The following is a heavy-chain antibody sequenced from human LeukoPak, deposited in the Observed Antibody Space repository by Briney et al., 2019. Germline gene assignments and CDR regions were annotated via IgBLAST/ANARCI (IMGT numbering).Heavy chain of an antibody. D-gene: IGHD2-21*02. CDR3: ARGRCGDDCYPNWFDP. CDR1: GGSFSGYH. CDR2: INHSGTT. Sequence: SETLSLTCAVYGGSFSGYHWSWLRQPPGKGLEWIGEINHSGTTNYNPSLKSRVTISVDTSKNQFPLKLTSVTAADTAVYYCARGRCGDDCYPNWFDPWGQGTLVTVSS. V-gene: IGHV4-34*01. J-gene: IGHJ5*02.